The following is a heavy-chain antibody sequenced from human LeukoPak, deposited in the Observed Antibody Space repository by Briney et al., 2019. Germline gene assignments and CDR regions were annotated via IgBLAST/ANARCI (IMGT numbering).Heavy chain of an antibody. CDR3: AKGQGGITPYYMDV. V-gene: IGHV3-23*01. D-gene: IGHD3-16*01. J-gene: IGHJ6*03. CDR2: IDVTTGIS. CDR1: GFTSSTYS. Sequence: PGGSLRLSCAASGFTSSTYSMSWVRQAPGKGLEWVSTIDVTTGISYYADSVKGRFTISRDNSKNTLYLQMNSLRAEDTAVYYCAKGQGGITPYYMDVWGKGTTVTVSS.